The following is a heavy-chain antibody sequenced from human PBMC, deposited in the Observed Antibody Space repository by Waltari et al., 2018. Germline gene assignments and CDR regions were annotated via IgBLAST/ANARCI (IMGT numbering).Heavy chain of an antibody. CDR3: AREGQQLVPPQFDD. D-gene: IGHD6-13*01. Sequence: EVQLLESGGGLVQPGGSLRLSCAASGFTFSSYAMSWVRQAPGKGLEWVSAIRGSGGRTYDADSVKGRFTISRDNSKNTLYLQMNSLRAEDTAVYYCAREGQQLVPPQFDDWGQGTLVTVSS. J-gene: IGHJ4*02. CDR1: GFTFSSYA. CDR2: IRGSGGRT. V-gene: IGHV3-23*01.